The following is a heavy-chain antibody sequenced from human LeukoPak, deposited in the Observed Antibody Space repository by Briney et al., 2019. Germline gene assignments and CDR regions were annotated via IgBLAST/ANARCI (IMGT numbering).Heavy chain of an antibody. CDR3: ARGDYSNNGQIYYSGMDV. J-gene: IGHJ6*02. V-gene: IGHV4-34*01. CDR2: INHTGGT. CDR1: GGSFSGYY. Sequence: PSETLSLTCAVYGGSFSGYYWSWVRLFPAKGLEWIGEINHTGGTNDNPSLNSRVTISIDSSKSQVSLTVNSVTAADTAVYYCARGDYSNNGQIYYSGMDVWGQGTTVTVSS. D-gene: IGHD4-11*01.